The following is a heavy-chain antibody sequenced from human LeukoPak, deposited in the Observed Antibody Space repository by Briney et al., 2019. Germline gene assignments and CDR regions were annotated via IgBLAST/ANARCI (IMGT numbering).Heavy chain of an antibody. CDR3: ARDTHAPKRGYSYGDY. CDR2: IIPIFGTA. V-gene: IGHV1-69*05. CDR1: GGTFSSYA. D-gene: IGHD5-18*01. J-gene: IGHJ4*02. Sequence: SVKVSCKASGGTFSSYAISWVRQAPGQGLEWMGGIIPIFGTANYAQKFQGRVTITTDESTSTAYMELRSLRSDDTAVYYCARDTHAPKRGYSYGDYWGQGTLVTVSS.